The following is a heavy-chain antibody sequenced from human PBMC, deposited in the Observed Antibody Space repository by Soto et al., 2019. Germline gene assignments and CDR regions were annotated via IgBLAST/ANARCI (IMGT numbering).Heavy chain of an antibody. CDR3: ARLLFGAANWFDP. J-gene: IGHJ5*02. V-gene: IGHV4-59*08. Sequence: PSETLSLTCTVSGGSISSYYWSWIRQPPGKGLEWIGSIYYSGSTNYNPSLKSRVTISVDTSKNQFSLKLSSVTAADTAVYYCARLLFGAANWFDPWGQGTLVTVSS. D-gene: IGHD3-10*01. CDR2: IYYSGST. CDR1: GGSISSYY.